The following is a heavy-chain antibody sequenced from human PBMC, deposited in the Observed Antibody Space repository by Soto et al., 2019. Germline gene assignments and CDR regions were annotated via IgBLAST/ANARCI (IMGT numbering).Heavy chain of an antibody. Sequence: QITLKESGPTLVKPTQTLTLTCTFSGFSLSTSGVGVGWIRQPPGKALECLGIIYWDDDKRYSPSLKSRRTITKDTTKHQVVRTMINMYPVDTATYYCAYRLCDRSCSWDVGYFDYWVQGILVTVSS. CDR1: GFSLSTSGVG. CDR2: IYWDDDK. V-gene: IGHV2-5*02. J-gene: IGHJ4*02. CDR3: AYRLCDRSCSWDVGYFDY. D-gene: IGHD2-15*01.